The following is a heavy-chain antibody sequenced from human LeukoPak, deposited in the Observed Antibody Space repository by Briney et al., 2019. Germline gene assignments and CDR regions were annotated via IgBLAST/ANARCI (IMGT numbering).Heavy chain of an antibody. J-gene: IGHJ4*02. CDR3: ARRRDSGSLQHFDY. D-gene: IGHD1-26*01. V-gene: IGHV3-23*01. CDR2: ISGSGGST. CDR1: GFTVSSNY. Sequence: GSLRLSCAASGFTVSSNYMSWVRQAPGKGLEWVSAISGSGGSTYYADSVKGRFTISRDNSKNTLYLQMNSLRAEDTAVYYCARRRDSGSLQHFDYWGQGTLVTVSS.